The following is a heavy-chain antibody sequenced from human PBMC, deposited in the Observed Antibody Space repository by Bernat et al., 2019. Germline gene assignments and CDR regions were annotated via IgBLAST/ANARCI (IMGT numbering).Heavy chain of an antibody. CDR2: IYSGGST. V-gene: IGHV3-66*01. Sequence: EVQVVESGGGLVQPGGSLRLSCAASGFTVSSNYMSWVRQAPGKGLEWGSVIYSGGSTYYADSVKGRFTISRDNSKNTLYLQMNSLRAEDTALYYCARDSVATTNDYWGQGTLVTVSS. J-gene: IGHJ4*02. CDR1: GFTVSSNY. D-gene: IGHD5-12*01. CDR3: ARDSVATTNDY.